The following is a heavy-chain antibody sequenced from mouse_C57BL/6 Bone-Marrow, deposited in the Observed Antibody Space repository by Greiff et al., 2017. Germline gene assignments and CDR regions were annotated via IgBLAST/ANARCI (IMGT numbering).Heavy chain of an antibody. CDR1: GYTFTSYW. Sequence: QVQLQQPGAELVKPGASVKLSCKASGYTFTSYWMQWVKQRPGQGLEWIGEIDPSDSYTNYNQKFQGKATLTVDTSSSTAYMQLSSLTSEDSAVYYCAGNFGYFDVWGTGTTVTVSS. V-gene: IGHV1-50*01. J-gene: IGHJ1*03. CDR3: AGNFGYFDV. CDR2: IDPSDSYT.